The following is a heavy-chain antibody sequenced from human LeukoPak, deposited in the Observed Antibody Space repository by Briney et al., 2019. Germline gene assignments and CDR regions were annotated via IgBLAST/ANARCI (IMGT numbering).Heavy chain of an antibody. J-gene: IGHJ3*01. CDR1: GGSVSGYY. V-gene: IGHV4-4*07. CDR3: ARESSGLHGAPDL. Sequence: PSETLSLTCTVSGGSVSGYYWSWIRQPAGRGLEWIGRMYTSGSTNYNPSLKSRVTMSVGTSKSQFSLKLTSVTAADTAVYYCARESSGLHGAPDLWGQGTMVTVSS. CDR2: MYTSGST. D-gene: IGHD1-26*01.